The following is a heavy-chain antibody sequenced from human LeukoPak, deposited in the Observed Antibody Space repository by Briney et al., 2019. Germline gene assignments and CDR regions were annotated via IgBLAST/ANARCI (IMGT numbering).Heavy chain of an antibody. CDR3: ARGPSGLGVVVPAAFRLGRAWFDP. D-gene: IGHD2-2*01. J-gene: IGHJ5*02. Sequence: SETLSLTCAVYGGSFSGYYWSWIRQPPGKGLEWIGEINHSGSTNYNPSLKSRVTISVDTSKNQFSLKLSSVTAADTAVYYCARGPSGLGVVVPAAFRLGRAWFDPWGQGTLVTVSS. CDR1: GGSFSGYY. CDR2: INHSGST. V-gene: IGHV4-34*01.